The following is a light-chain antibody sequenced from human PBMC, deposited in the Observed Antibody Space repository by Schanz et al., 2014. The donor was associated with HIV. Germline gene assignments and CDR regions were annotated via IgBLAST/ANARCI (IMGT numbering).Light chain of an antibody. CDR2: SND. J-gene: IGLJ3*02. CDR3: AAWDDSLNGPM. CDR1: SSNIGSHT. Sequence: QSVLTQPPSASGTPGQRVTISCSGSSSNIGSHTVNWYQQLPGTAPTLLMYSNDQRPSGVPDRFSGSKSGTSASLAISGLQSEDEADYHCAAWDDSLNGPMFGGGTKLTVL. V-gene: IGLV1-44*01.